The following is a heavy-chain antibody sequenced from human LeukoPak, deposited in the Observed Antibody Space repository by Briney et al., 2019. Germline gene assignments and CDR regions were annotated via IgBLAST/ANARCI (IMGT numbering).Heavy chain of an antibody. CDR3: ARPFMEQLVPFDP. D-gene: IGHD6-13*01. CDR2: ISTYNGNT. CDR1: GGTFSSYA. J-gene: IGHJ5*02. Sequence: GASVKVSCKASGGTFSSYAISWVRQAPGQGLEWMGWISTYNGNTNYAQKLQGRVTLTTDTSTNTAYMELTSLRSDDTAVYYCARPFMEQLVPFDPWGQGTLVTVSS. V-gene: IGHV1-18*01.